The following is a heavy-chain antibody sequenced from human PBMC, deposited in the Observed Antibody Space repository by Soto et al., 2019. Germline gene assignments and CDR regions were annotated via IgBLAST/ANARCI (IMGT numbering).Heavy chain of an antibody. J-gene: IGHJ5*02. D-gene: IGHD3-10*01. CDR1: GGSISSGGYS. Sequence: QLQLQESGSGLVKPSQTLSLTCAVSGGSISSGGYSWSWIRQPPGKGLEWIGYIYHSGSTYYNPSLKSRVTISVDRATNQFSLKLSSVTAADTAVYYCARVHPDVGLDPWGQGTLVTVSS. V-gene: IGHV4-30-2*01. CDR2: IYHSGST. CDR3: ARVHPDVGLDP.